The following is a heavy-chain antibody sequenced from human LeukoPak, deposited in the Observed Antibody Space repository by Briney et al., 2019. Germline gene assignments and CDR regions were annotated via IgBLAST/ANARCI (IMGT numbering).Heavy chain of an antibody. CDR1: GFTFSSYW. Sequence: GGSLRLSCAASGFTFSSYWMSWVRQAPGKGLEWVSYIRNTNSDTRYADSVKGRFTISRDNAKNSLYLQMNSLRAEDTAVYYCARGTYYYFDYWGQGMLVTVSS. J-gene: IGHJ4*02. CDR2: IRNTNSDT. V-gene: IGHV3-21*04. CDR3: ARGTYYYFDY. D-gene: IGHD1-26*01.